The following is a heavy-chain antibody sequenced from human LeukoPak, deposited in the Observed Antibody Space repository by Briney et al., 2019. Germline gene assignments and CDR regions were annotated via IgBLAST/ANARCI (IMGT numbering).Heavy chain of an antibody. V-gene: IGHV3-21*04. CDR1: GFTFTTYT. D-gene: IGHD5-12*01. CDR3: AKDQVDIVATIVSY. CDR2: ISRSGTYI. Sequence: GGSLRLSCEASGFTFTTYTMNWVRQAPGKGLEWVSSISRSGTYIYYADSVKGRFTISRDDAENSLFLQMNSLRAEDTAVYYCAKDQVDIVATIVSYWGQGTLVTVSS. J-gene: IGHJ4*02.